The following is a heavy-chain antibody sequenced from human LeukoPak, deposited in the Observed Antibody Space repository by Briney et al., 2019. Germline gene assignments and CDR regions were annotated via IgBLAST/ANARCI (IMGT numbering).Heavy chain of an antibody. V-gene: IGHV3-23*01. J-gene: IGHJ4*02. CDR3: AKGGDGSFTYFDC. CDR2: ISGSGGST. D-gene: IGHD1-26*01. CDR1: GFTFSRYA. Sequence: PGGSLRLSCAASGFTFSRYAMSWVRQAPGKGLEWVSAISGSGGSTYYADSVKGRFSISRDNSKNTLSLQMNSLGAEDTAVYYCAKGGDGSFTYFDCWGQGTLVTVSS.